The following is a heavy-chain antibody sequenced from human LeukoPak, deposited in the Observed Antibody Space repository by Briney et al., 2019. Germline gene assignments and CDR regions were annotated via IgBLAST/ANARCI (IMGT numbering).Heavy chain of an antibody. D-gene: IGHD3-22*01. J-gene: IGHJ4*02. Sequence: ASVKVSCKASGYTFTGYYMHWVRQAPGHGLEWMGGFIPIFGTANYAQKFQGRVTITADESTSTAYIELSSLRSEDTAVYYCARDGYYYDSSGYYGILNYWGQGTLVTVSS. CDR1: GYTFTGYY. V-gene: IGHV1-69*13. CDR3: ARDGYYYDSSGYYGILNY. CDR2: FIPIFGTA.